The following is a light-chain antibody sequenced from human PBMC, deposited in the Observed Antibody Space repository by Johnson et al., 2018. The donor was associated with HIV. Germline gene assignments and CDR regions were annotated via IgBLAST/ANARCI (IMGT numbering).Light chain of an antibody. Sequence: QAVLTQPPSVSAAPGHRVTISCSGRGSNIGSHYVSWYQQLPGTAPKLLIYENNKRPSGIPDRFSGSQSGTSATLGITGLQTGDEADYYCGTWDSSLSASYVFGTGTKVTVL. V-gene: IGLV1-51*02. CDR2: ENN. CDR1: GSNIGSHY. CDR3: GTWDSSLSASYV. J-gene: IGLJ1*01.